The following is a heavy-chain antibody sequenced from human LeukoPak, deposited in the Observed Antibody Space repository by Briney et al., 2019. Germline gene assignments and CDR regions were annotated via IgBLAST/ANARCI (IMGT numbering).Heavy chain of an antibody. CDR1: GYSFTTYW. J-gene: IGHJ4*02. V-gene: IGHV5-51*01. CDR2: IYPGDSGT. Sequence: GESLKISCRGSGYSFTTYWIGWVRQMPGKGLEWMGIIYPGDSGTRYTPSFQGQVTMSADKSLNTAYLQWSSLKASDTAMYYCARRRGCSSTSCPPDYWGQGTLVTVSP. D-gene: IGHD2-2*01. CDR3: ARRRGCSSTSCPPDY.